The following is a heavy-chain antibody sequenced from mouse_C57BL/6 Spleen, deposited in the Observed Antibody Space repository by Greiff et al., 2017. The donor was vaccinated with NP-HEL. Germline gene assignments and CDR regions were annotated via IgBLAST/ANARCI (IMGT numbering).Heavy chain of an antibody. CDR2: ISYDGSN. Sequence: EVQLQESGPGLVKPSQSLSLTCSVTGYSITSGYYWNWIRQFPGNKLEWMGYISYDGSNNYNPSLKNRISITRDTSKNQFFLKLNSVTTEDTATYYCARAGSSYAMDYWGQGTSVTVSS. CDR3: ARAGSSYAMDY. V-gene: IGHV3-6*01. J-gene: IGHJ4*01. CDR1: GYSITSGYY.